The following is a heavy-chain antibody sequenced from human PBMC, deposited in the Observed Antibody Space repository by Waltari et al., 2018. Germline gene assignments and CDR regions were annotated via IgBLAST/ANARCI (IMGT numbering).Heavy chain of an antibody. D-gene: IGHD1-26*01. V-gene: IGHV4-4*02. J-gene: IGHJ2*01. Sequence: QVQLQESGPGLVKPSGTLSLTCAVSGGSISRSNWRSWVRQPPWKGLEWIGEIYHSGSTNYNPSLKSRVTISVDKSKNQFSLKLSSVTAADTAVYYCAKKGVGATWGWYFDLWGRGTLVTVSS. CDR3: AKKGVGATWGWYFDL. CDR2: IYHSGST. CDR1: GGSISRSNW.